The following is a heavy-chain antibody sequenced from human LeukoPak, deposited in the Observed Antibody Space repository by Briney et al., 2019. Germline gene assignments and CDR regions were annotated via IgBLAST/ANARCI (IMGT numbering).Heavy chain of an antibody. CDR2: TSGDEDST. CDR1: GFTFKSFA. CDR3: TKDLMTGFSNGWHFGS. V-gene: IGHV3-23*01. Sequence: GGSLRLSCAASGFTFKSFAMSWVRHAPGKGLEWVAVTSGDEDSTHYAESVRGRFIISTDNSKSSLYLQMNSLRAEDTAVYYCTKDLMTGFSNGWHFGSWGQGTLVTVSS. D-gene: IGHD6-19*01. J-gene: IGHJ4*02.